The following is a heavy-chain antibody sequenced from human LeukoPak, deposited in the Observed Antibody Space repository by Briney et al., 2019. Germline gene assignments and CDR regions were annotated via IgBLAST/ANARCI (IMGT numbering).Heavy chain of an antibody. CDR1: GYTFTDYY. Sequence: ASVKVSCKASGYTFTDYYIHWVRQAPGQGLEWMGWINPNSGGTKYAQKFQGRVTVTRDTSISTAYMELSSLTSDDTALYYCATDGAVAGTAYPEYWGQGTLVTVSS. J-gene: IGHJ4*02. CDR2: INPNSGGT. D-gene: IGHD6-19*01. CDR3: ATDGAVAGTAYPEY. V-gene: IGHV1-2*02.